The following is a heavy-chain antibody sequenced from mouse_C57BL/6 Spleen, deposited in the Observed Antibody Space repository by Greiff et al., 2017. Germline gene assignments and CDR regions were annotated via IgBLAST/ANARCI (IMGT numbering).Heavy chain of an antibody. D-gene: IGHD1-1*01. CDR1: GYTFTSYW. CDR3: ARGVTTVVNFDY. CDR2: IDPSDSYT. V-gene: IGHV1-50*01. J-gene: IGHJ2*01. Sequence: VQLQQPGAELVKPGASVKLSCKASGYTFTSYWMQWVKQRPGQGLEWIGEIDPSDSYTNYNQKFKGKATLTVDTSSSTAYMLLSSLTSEDSAVYYCARGVTTVVNFDYWGQGTTLTVSS.